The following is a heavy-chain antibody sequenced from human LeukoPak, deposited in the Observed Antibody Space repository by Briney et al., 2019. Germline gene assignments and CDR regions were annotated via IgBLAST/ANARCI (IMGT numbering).Heavy chain of an antibody. Sequence: PSETLSLTCAVYGGSFSGYYWSWIRQPPGKGLEWIGEINHSGSTNCNPSLKSRVTISVDTSKNQFSLKLSSVTAADTAVYYCASSSSWFGDWFDPWGQGTLVTVSS. V-gene: IGHV4-34*01. CDR1: GGSFSGYY. CDR2: INHSGST. D-gene: IGHD6-13*01. CDR3: ASSSSWFGDWFDP. J-gene: IGHJ5*02.